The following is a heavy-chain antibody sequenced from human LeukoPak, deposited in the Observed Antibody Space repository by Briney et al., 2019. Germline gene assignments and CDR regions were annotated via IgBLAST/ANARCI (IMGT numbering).Heavy chain of an antibody. CDR3: ARHRAYSSTSPFDY. CDR1: GGSISSLY. Sequence: SETLSLTCSVSGGSISSLYWSWIRQPPGKGLEWIGYIYYTGSTNYNPSLKSRVTMFVDMSKNQFSLRLSSVTAADTAVYYCARHRAYSSTSPFDYWGQGTLVTVSS. V-gene: IGHV4-59*08. D-gene: IGHD6-6*01. CDR2: IYYTGST. J-gene: IGHJ4*02.